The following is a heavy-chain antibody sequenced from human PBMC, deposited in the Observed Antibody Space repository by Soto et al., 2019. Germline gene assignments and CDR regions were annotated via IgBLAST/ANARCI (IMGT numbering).Heavy chain of an antibody. CDR1: GFTFTSSA. Sequence: ATVSCKASGFTFTSSAVQWVRQARGQRLEWIGWIVVGSGNTNYAQKFQERVTITRDMSTSTAYMELSSLRSEDTAVYYCAAVPVTRYYYYYGMDVWGQGTTVTVSS. J-gene: IGHJ6*02. CDR2: IVVGSGNT. D-gene: IGHD4-4*01. CDR3: AAVPVTRYYYYYGMDV. V-gene: IGHV1-58*01.